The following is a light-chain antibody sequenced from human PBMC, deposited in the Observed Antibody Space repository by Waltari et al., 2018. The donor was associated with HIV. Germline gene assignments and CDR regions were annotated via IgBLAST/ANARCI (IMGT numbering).Light chain of an antibody. Sequence: SYELTQPPSVSVALGKTARLSCGGSNIGTKDLHWYQQKPGQAPSLVIFNDKNRPTWVPERLSGSKSRNTATLTISGVQAGDAAVYYCQVWHYSVVFGGGTNLTVL. CDR2: NDK. CDR1: NIGTKD. CDR3: QVWHYSVV. J-gene: IGLJ2*01. V-gene: IGLV3-9*01.